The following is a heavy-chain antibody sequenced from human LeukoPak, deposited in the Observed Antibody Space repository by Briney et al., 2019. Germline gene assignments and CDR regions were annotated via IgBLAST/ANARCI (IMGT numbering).Heavy chain of an antibody. J-gene: IGHJ4*02. CDR3: AKMGYGPTLNFDY. CDR2: ISGSGGST. D-gene: IGHD5-18*01. Sequence: QPGASLRLSCAASGFTFSSYAMSWVRQAPGKGLEWVSAISGSGGSTYYADSVKGRFTISRDNSKNTLYLQMNSLRAEDTAVYYCAKMGYGPTLNFDYWGQGTLVTVSS. CDR1: GFTFSSYA. V-gene: IGHV3-23*01.